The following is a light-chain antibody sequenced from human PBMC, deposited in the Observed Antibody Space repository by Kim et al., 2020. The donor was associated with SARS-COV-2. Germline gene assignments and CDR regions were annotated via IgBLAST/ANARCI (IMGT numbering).Light chain of an antibody. CDR3: QQYNNWPPLT. Sequence: SPGERATLSCRASQSVSSNIAWYQQKPGQAPRLLIYDASTRATGIPARFSGSGSGTEFTLTINSLQSEDFAVYYCQQYNNWPPLTFGGGTKVDIK. V-gene: IGKV3-15*01. J-gene: IGKJ4*01. CDR1: QSVSSN. CDR2: DAS.